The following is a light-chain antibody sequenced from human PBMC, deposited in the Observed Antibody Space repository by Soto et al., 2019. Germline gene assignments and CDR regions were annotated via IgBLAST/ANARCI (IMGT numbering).Light chain of an antibody. J-gene: IGLJ1*01. CDR1: SSDVGAYNF. V-gene: IGLV2-14*01. CDR3: SSYTTSSSYF. Sequence: QSVLTQPASVSGSPGQSITISCTGTSSDVGAYNFVSWYQQHPGKAPKLMIYDVSDRPSGVSNRFSGSKSGNTASLTISGLQAEDEADYYCSSYTTSSSYFFGTGTKVTVL. CDR2: DVS.